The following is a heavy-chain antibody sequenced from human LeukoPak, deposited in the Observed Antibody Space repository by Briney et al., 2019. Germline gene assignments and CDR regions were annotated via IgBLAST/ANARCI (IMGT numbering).Heavy chain of an antibody. V-gene: IGHV4-4*07. CDR3: ASSFAVAGYYHGMDV. CDR1: GGSLTSYY. Sequence: SETLSLTCTDSGGSLTSYYWSWLRQPAGKGLEWIGRIYTGGSTNYNPSLKSRVTMSVDTSKNQFSLKLTSVTATDTAMYYCASSFAVAGYYHGMDVWGQGTTVTVSS. J-gene: IGHJ6*02. D-gene: IGHD3-3*01. CDR2: IYTGGST.